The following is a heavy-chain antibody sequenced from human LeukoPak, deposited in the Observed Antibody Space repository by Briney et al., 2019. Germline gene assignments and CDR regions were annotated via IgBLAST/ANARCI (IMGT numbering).Heavy chain of an antibody. CDR2: ISYSGST. V-gene: IGHV4-59*08. CDR1: XGSSSSYF. Sequence: SETLSLTCTVSXGSSSSYFWTWIRQSPGKGLEWIGYISYSGSTKYNPSLKSRVTMSLDTPKNQISLKLRFVSAADTAIYYCAAGTFTTLFYWGQGTLVTVSS. D-gene: IGHD3-16*01. J-gene: IGHJ4*02. CDR3: AAGTFTTLFY.